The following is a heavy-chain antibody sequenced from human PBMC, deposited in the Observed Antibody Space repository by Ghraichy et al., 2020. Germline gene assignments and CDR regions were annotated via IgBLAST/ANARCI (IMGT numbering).Heavy chain of an antibody. D-gene: IGHD3-3*01. J-gene: IGHJ4*02. CDR3: ARVLRFPHFDY. Sequence: GGSLNIFCAASGFTFSSYWMHWVRQAPGKGLVWVSRINSDGSSTSYADSVKGRFTISRDNAKNTLYLQMNSLRAEDTAVYYCARVLRFPHFDYWGQGTLVTVSS. CDR2: INSDGSST. V-gene: IGHV3-74*01. CDR1: GFTFSSYW.